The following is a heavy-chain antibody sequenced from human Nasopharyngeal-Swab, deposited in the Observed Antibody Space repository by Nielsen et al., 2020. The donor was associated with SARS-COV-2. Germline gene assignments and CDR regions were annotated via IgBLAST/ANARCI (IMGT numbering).Heavy chain of an antibody. CDR3: ARPYSGSYYGAFDI. J-gene: IGHJ3*02. CDR1: GFTFSSYS. D-gene: IGHD1-26*01. CDR2: ISSSSSYM. Sequence: GESLKISCAASGFTFSSYSMNWVRQAPGKGLEWVSSISSSSSYMYYADSVKGRFTISRDNAKNSVYLQMNSLRAEDTAVYYCARPYSGSYYGAFDIWGQGTMVTVSS. V-gene: IGHV3-21*01.